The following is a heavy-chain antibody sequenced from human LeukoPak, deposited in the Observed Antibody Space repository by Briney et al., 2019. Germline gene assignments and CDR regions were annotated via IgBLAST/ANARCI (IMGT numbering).Heavy chain of an antibody. CDR2: INAGNGNT. J-gene: IGHJ4*02. CDR3: ARRFMTTVTTVPPPFDY. D-gene: IGHD4-17*01. V-gene: IGHV1-3*01. CDR1: GYTFTSYA. Sequence: GASVKVSCKASGYTFTSYAMHWVRQAPGRRLEWMGWINAGNGNTKYSQKFQGRVTITRDTSASTAYMELSSLRSEDTAVYYCARRFMTTVTTVPPPFDYWGQGTLVTVSS.